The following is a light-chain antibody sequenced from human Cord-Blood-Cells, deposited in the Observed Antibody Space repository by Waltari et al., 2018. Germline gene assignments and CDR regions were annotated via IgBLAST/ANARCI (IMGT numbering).Light chain of an antibody. CDR3: MQGTHWPLT. J-gene: IGKJ4*01. V-gene: IGKV1-27*01. CDR2: AAS. Sequence: DIQMTHSPSSLSASVGDRVTITCRASQGISNYLAWYQQKPGKVPKLLIYAASTLQSGVPSRFSGSGSGTDFTLTISRVENEDVGVYYCMQGTHWPLTFGGGTKVEIK. CDR1: QGISNY.